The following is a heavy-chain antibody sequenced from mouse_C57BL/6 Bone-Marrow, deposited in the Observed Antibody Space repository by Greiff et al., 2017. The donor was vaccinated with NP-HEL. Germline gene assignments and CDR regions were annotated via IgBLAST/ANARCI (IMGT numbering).Heavy chain of an antibody. Sequence: EVQVVESGGGLVKPGGSLKLSCAASGFTFSDYGMHWVRQAPEKGLEWVAYISSGSSTIYYADTVKGRFTISRDNAKNTLFLQMTSLRSEDTAMYYCAREGGSRYFDVWGTGTTVTVSS. CDR1: GFTFSDYG. V-gene: IGHV5-17*01. CDR2: ISSGSSTI. CDR3: AREGGSRYFDV. J-gene: IGHJ1*03. D-gene: IGHD1-1*02.